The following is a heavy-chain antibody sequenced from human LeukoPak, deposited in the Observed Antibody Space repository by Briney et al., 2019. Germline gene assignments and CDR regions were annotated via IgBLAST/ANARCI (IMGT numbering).Heavy chain of an antibody. Sequence: PSETLSLTCAAYGGSFSGYYWSWIRQPPGKGLEWIGEINHSGSTNYNPSLKSRVTISVDTSKNQFSLKLSSVTAADTAVYYCARTKGSVLLWFGGTRYFDYWGQGTLVTVSS. CDR2: INHSGST. CDR3: ARTKGSVLLWFGGTRYFDY. D-gene: IGHD3-10*01. V-gene: IGHV4-34*01. J-gene: IGHJ4*02. CDR1: GGSFSGYY.